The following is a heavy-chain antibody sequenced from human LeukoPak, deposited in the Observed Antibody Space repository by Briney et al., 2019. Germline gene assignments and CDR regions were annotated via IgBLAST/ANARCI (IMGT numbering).Heavy chain of an antibody. CDR2: IYHSGST. D-gene: IGHD4-17*01. CDR3: ARLRVTTVTTFDY. Sequence: SETLSLTCAVSGGSISSGGYSWSWIRQPPGKGLEWIGYIYHSGSTYYNPSLKSRVTISVDTSKNQFCLKLSSVTAADTAVYYCARLRVTTVTTFDYWGQGTLVTVSS. V-gene: IGHV4-30-2*03. CDR1: GGSISSGGYS. J-gene: IGHJ4*02.